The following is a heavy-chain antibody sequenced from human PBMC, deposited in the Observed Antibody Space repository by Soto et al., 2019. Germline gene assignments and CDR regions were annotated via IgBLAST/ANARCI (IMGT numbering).Heavy chain of an antibody. CDR1: GYSFTSYW. Sequence: GESLKISCKGSGYSFTSYWIGWVRQMPGKGLKWMGIIYPGDSDTRYSPSFQGQVTISADKSISTAYLQWSSLKASDTAMYYCARQGLHCSGGSCYHVPFDYWGQGTLVTVSS. D-gene: IGHD2-15*01. CDR3: ARQGLHCSGGSCYHVPFDY. J-gene: IGHJ4*02. CDR2: IYPGDSDT. V-gene: IGHV5-51*01.